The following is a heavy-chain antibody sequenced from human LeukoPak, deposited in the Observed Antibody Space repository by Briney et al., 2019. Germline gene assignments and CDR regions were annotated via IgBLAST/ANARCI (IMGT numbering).Heavy chain of an antibody. CDR3: ARGGGSGKNYYYYYCMDV. V-gene: IGHV1-8*01. CDR2: MNPNSGNT. J-gene: IGHJ6*03. D-gene: IGHD1-14*01. CDR1: GYTFTSYD. Sequence: ASVKVSCKASGYTFTSYDINWVRQATGQGLEWMGWMNPNSGNTGYAQKFQGRVTMTRNTSISTAYMELSSLRSEDTAVYYCARGGGSGKNYYYYYCMDVWGKGTTVTVSS.